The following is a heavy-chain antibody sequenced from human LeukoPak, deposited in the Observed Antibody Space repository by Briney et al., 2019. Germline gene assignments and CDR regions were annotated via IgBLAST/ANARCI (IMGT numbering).Heavy chain of an antibody. Sequence: GGSLRLSCAASGFTFSSYDMHWVRQATGKGMEWVSAIGTAGDTYYPGSVKGRITISRENAKNSLYLQMNSLRAGDTAVYYCERGLWPQFDYWGQGTLVTVSS. CDR2: IGTAGDT. CDR3: ERGLWPQFDY. D-gene: IGHD5-18*01. CDR1: GFTFSSYD. V-gene: IGHV3-13*01. J-gene: IGHJ4*02.